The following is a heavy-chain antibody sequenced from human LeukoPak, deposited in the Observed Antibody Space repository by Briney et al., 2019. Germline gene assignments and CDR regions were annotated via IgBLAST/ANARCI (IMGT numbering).Heavy chain of an antibody. CDR1: GFTFSSYA. Sequence: GGSLRLSCAASGFTFSSYAMHWVRQAPGKGLEWVAVISYDGSNKYYADSVKGRFTISRDNSKNTLYLQMNSLRAEDTAVYYCARDIAAAGIPFDYWGQGTLVTVSS. CDR3: ARDIAAAGIPFDY. J-gene: IGHJ4*02. D-gene: IGHD6-13*01. CDR2: ISYDGSNK. V-gene: IGHV3-30*04.